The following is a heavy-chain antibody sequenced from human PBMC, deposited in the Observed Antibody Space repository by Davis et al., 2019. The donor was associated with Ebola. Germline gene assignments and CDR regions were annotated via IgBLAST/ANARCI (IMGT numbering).Heavy chain of an antibody. Sequence: GESLKISCAASGFTFSRYWMNWVRQAPGKGLEWVANIKHDGSEKNYVDSVKGRFTISRDNAKNSLYLQMNSLRAEDTAVYYCARDSMDWFGDGNFDYWGQGTLVTVSS. CDR2: IKHDGSEK. CDR1: GFTFSRYW. D-gene: IGHD3/OR15-3a*01. CDR3: ARDSMDWFGDGNFDY. V-gene: IGHV3-7*03. J-gene: IGHJ4*02.